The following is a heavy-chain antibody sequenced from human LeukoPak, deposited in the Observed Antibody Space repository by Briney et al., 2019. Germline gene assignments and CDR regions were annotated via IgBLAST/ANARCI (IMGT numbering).Heavy chain of an antibody. CDR2: ISYDGSNK. CDR3: ARPGYTYGSWVYLDY. Sequence: PGGSLRLSCAASGFTFSSYAMHWVRQAPGKGLEWVAVISYDGSNKYYADSVKGRFTISRDNSKNTLYLQMNSLRAEDTAVYYCARPGYTYGSWVYLDYWGQGTLVTISS. V-gene: IGHV3-30*04. J-gene: IGHJ4*02. CDR1: GFTFSSYA. D-gene: IGHD5-18*01.